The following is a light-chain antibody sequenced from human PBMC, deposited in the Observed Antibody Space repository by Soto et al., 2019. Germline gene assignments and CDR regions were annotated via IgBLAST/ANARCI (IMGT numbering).Light chain of an antibody. J-gene: IGKJ1*01. CDR2: DAS. Sequence: EIVLTQYPATLSLSPGERATLSCRASQSVSSYLAWYQQKPGQAPRLLIYDASNRATGIPARFSGSGSGTDFTLTISSLEHEDFAVYSFQQRSNWPQTFGQGTKVEL. CDR1: QSVSSY. V-gene: IGKV3-11*01. CDR3: QQRSNWPQT.